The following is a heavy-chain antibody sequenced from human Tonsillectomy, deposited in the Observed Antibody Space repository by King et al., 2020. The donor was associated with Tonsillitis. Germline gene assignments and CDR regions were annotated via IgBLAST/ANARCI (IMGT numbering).Heavy chain of an antibody. CDR1: GGSISSYY. J-gene: IGHJ3*02. CDR3: AREDDYYVSSCYDAVDI. Sequence: QLQESGPGLVKPSETLSLTCTVSGGSISSYYWSWIRQPPGKGLEWIGYIYYSGSTNYNPSLKSRVTISVDTSKNQFSLKLSSVTAADTAVYYCAREDDYYVSSCYDAVDIWGQGTMVTVSS. V-gene: IGHV4-59*01. D-gene: IGHD3-22*01. CDR2: IYYSGST.